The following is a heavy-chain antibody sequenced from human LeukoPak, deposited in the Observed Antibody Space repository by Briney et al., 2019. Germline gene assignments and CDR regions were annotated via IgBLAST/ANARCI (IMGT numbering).Heavy chain of an antibody. Sequence: PSETLSLTCTVSGGSVSSSSSYWAWIRQPPGRGLEWIGSVYYSGTTYYNTSLESRDTISGDTSRNRFSLMLSSVTDADTAVYYCVRQNSDYYYYYLDVWGEGTTVIVSS. CDR3: VRQNSDYYYYYLDV. CDR2: VYYSGTT. J-gene: IGHJ6*03. CDR1: GGSVSSSSSY. D-gene: IGHD1-7*01. V-gene: IGHV4-39*01.